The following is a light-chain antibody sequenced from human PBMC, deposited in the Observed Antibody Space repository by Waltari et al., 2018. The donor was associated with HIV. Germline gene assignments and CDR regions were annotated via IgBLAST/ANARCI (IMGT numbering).Light chain of an antibody. Sequence: QSALTQPASVSGSPGQSITISCTGTSSDVGGYNYVSWYQQHPGKAPKLRIYDVRNRPSGFSNRFSGSKSGNTASLTISGLQAEDEADYYCCSYAGSNTFNYVFGTGTKVTVL. V-gene: IGLV2-23*02. CDR1: SSDVGGYNY. CDR3: CSYAGSNTFNYV. CDR2: DVR. J-gene: IGLJ1*01.